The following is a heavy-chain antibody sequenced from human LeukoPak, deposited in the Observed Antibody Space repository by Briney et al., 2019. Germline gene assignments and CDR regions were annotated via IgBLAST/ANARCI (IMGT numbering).Heavy chain of an antibody. D-gene: IGHD6-19*01. CDR3: GYGYSSGWYYMDV. V-gene: IGHV3-43*02. J-gene: IGHJ6*03. Sequence: GGSLRLSCAASGFTFDDYAMHWVRQAPGKGLEWVSLISGDGGSTYYADSVKGRFTISRDNSKNSLYLQMNSLRTEDTALYYSGYGYSSGWYYMDVWGQGTTVTVSS. CDR2: ISGDGGST. CDR1: GFTFDDYA.